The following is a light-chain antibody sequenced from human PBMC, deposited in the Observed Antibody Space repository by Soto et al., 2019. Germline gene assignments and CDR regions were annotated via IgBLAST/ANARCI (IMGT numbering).Light chain of an antibody. Sequence: DIQMTQSPSSLSASVGDRVTITCRASQGISNYLAWYQQKPGKVPKLLIYAASTLQSGVPSRFSGSGSGTDFTITISSLQPEDVVTYYCPKYNSAQFTLGPRTKVDIK. CDR2: AAS. J-gene: IGKJ3*01. V-gene: IGKV1-27*01. CDR3: PKYNSAQFT. CDR1: QGISNY.